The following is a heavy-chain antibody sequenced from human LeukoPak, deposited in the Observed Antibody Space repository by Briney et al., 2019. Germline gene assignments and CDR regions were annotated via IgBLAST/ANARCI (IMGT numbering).Heavy chain of an antibody. CDR2: IYYSGST. D-gene: IGHD3-22*01. Sequence: SETLSLTCTVSGGSISSSSYYWGWIRQPPGKGLEWIGSIYYSGSTYYNPSLKSRVTISVDTSKNQFSLKLSSVTAEDTAVYYCASHMYYYDSSGYYGDAFDIWGQGTMVTVSS. CDR1: GGSISSSSYY. V-gene: IGHV4-39*01. J-gene: IGHJ3*02. CDR3: ASHMYYYDSSGYYGDAFDI.